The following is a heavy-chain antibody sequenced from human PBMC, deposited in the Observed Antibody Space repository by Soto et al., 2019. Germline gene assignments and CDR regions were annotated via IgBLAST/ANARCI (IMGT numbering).Heavy chain of an antibody. D-gene: IGHD6-19*01. J-gene: IGHJ5*02. CDR3: ARVYRSSGWDHNWFDP. Sequence: PXATLSLTCAVYGGSFSGYDWSWIRQPPGKGLEWIGEINHSGSTNYNPSLKSRVTISVDTSKNQFSLKLSSVTAADTAVYYCARVYRSSGWDHNWFDPWGQGTLVTVSS. CDR1: GGSFSGYD. V-gene: IGHV4-34*01. CDR2: INHSGST.